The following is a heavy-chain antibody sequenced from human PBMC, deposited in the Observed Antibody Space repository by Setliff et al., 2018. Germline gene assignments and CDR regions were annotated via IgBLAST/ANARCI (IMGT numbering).Heavy chain of an antibody. CDR3: AHKAIPSEGSTFVY. CDR2: IYWDDDK. Sequence: TLTLTCTFSGFSLSTDGVSVGWIRQPPGKALEWLALIYWDDDKRYSPSLKSRLTITQDASKDQVVLTMTKMDPVDTATYYCAHKAIPSEGSTFVYWGQGKLVTVSS. D-gene: IGHD3-10*01. V-gene: IGHV2-5*02. J-gene: IGHJ4*02. CDR1: GFSLSTDGVS.